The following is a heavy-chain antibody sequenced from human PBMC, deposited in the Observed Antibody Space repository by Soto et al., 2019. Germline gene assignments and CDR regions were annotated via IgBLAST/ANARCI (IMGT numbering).Heavy chain of an antibody. J-gene: IGHJ6*02. CDR1: GFTFSNYR. D-gene: IGHD6-6*01. CDR3: ARVHLVRTSSYYCGMDV. CDR2: LRGSGKDT. Sequence: VDLVESGGGLVQPGGSLTLSCATSGFTFSNYRMNWVRQAPGKGLEWVASLRGSGKDTFYRDSVKGRFTISRDNAESSLVLQMNSLTVDDTAVYHCARVHLVRTSSYYCGMDVWGPGTTVTVSS. V-gene: IGHV3-21*06.